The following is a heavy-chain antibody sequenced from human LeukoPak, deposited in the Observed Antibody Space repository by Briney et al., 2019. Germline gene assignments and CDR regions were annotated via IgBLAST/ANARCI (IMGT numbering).Heavy chain of an antibody. J-gene: IGHJ4*02. D-gene: IGHD1-26*01. Sequence: GGSLRLSCAASGFTFSSYAMSWVRQAQGQGLEGVSAISGDSDSTHYAVAVKGRFTISRDNSKNTLYLQMNSLRGEDTAVYYCAKGREWELPIDYWGQGTLVTVSS. CDR2: ISGDSDST. V-gene: IGHV3-23*01. CDR1: GFTFSSYA. CDR3: AKGREWELPIDY.